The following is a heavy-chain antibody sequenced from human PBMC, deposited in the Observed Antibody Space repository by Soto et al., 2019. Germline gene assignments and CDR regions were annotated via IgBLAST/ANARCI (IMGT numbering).Heavy chain of an antibody. Sequence: GGSLRLSCAPSGFTFSSYAMSWVRQAPGKGLEWVSAISGSGGSTYYADSVKGRFTISRDNSKNTLYLQMTSLKIEDTAVYFCTTDSYSTMIVVRFDYWGHGTLVTVSS. D-gene: IGHD3-22*01. V-gene: IGHV3-23*01. CDR3: TTDSYSTMIVVRFDY. J-gene: IGHJ4*01. CDR1: GFTFSSYA. CDR2: ISGSGGST.